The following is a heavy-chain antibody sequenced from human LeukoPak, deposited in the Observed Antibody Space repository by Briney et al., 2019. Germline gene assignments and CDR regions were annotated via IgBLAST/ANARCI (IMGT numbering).Heavy chain of an antibody. CDR1: GYSFTSYW. V-gene: IGHV5-51*01. Sequence: GESLKISCKGSGYSFTSYWIGWVRQMPGKGLEWMGTIYPGDSDTRYSPSFQGQVTISDDKSISTAYLQWSSLKASDTAMYYCARSHSSRGSGIFRPWGQGTLVTVSS. CDR3: ARSHSSRGSGIFRP. J-gene: IGHJ5*02. D-gene: IGHD3-10*01. CDR2: IYPGDSDT.